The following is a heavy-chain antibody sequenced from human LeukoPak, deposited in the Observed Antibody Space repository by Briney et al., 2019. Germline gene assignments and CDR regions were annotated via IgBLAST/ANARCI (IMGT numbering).Heavy chain of an antibody. CDR1: GFTFSNYW. CDR3: ARGRYFDCLV. CDR2: INSDGSST. V-gene: IGHV3-74*01. D-gene: IGHD3-9*01. J-gene: IGHJ6*02. Sequence: GGSLRPSCAASGFTFSNYWMHWVRQVPGKGLVWVSRINSDGSSTTYADSVKGRFTISRDNAKNTLYLQMNSLRAEDTAVYYCARGRYFDCLVWGQGTTVTVSS.